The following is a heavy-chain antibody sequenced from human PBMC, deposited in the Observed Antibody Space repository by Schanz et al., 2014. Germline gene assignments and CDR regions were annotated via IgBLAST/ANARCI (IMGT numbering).Heavy chain of an antibody. Sequence: QVQLVQSGAEVKKPGASVKVSCKASGYSFTDYYMHWVRQAPGQGLEWMGRINPNSGGTNYAQKFQGRGPMTRATAISTAYMELSRLRSDDSAVYYCAREGIGWYRAISYGMDVWGQGTTVIVSS. CDR3: AREGIGWYRAISYGMDV. CDR2: INPNSGGT. D-gene: IGHD6-19*01. V-gene: IGHV1-2*06. J-gene: IGHJ6*02. CDR1: GYSFTDYY.